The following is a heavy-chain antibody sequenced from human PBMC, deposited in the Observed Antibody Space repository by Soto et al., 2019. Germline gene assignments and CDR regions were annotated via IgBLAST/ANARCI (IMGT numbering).Heavy chain of an antibody. CDR2: IIPIFGTA. Sequence: ASVKVSCKASGGTFSSYAISWVRQAPGQGLEWMGGIIPIFGTANYAQKFQGRVTITADESTSTAYMELSSLRSEDTAVYYCARVAPESGSGSYYTRTYYYYYGMDVWGQGTTVTVSS. CDR1: GGTFSSYA. J-gene: IGHJ6*02. CDR3: ARVAPESGSGSYYTRTYYYYYGMDV. V-gene: IGHV1-69*13. D-gene: IGHD3-10*01.